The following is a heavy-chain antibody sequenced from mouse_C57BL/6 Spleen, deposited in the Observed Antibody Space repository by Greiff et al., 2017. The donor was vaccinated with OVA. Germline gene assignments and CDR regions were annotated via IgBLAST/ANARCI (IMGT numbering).Heavy chain of an antibody. CDR1: GYAFSSSW. D-gene: IGHD1-1*01. CDR2: IYPGDGDT. J-gene: IGHJ2*01. V-gene: IGHV1-82*01. CDR3: ARWYYYGSSYYFDY. Sequence: VQRVESGPELVKPGASVKISCKASGYAFSSSWMNWVKQRPGKGLEWIGRIYPGDGDTNYNGKFKGKATLTADKSSSTAYMQLSSLTSEDSAVYCCARWYYYGSSYYFDYWGQGTTLTVSS.